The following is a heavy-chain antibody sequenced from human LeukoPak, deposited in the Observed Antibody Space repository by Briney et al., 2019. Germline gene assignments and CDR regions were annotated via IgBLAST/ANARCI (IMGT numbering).Heavy chain of an antibody. J-gene: IGHJ4*02. CDR1: GFTVSSNY. CDR2: IYSGGST. V-gene: IGHV3-53*01. D-gene: IGHD6-13*01. CDR3: ASIAAAGLSRGDYFDY. Sequence: PGGSLRLSCAASGFTVSSNYMSWVRQAPGKGLEWVSVIYSGGSTYYADSVKGRFTISRDNAKNSLYLQMNSLRAEDTAVYYCASIAAAGLSRGDYFDYWGQGTLVTVSS.